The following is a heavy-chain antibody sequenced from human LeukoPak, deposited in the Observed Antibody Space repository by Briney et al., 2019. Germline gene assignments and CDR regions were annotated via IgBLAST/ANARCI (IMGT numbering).Heavy chain of an antibody. J-gene: IGHJ5*02. CDR2: ISFNSKII. CDR1: GFSFSDYY. D-gene: IGHD7-27*01. Sequence: KPGGSLRLSCAASGFSFSDYYMSWLRQAPGKGLEWVSYISFNSKIIYYADSVKGRFTVSRDNGKNSLYLQLNSLSADDTAVYHCAGGHWGLDPWGQGTPVTVSS. V-gene: IGHV3-11*01. CDR3: AGGHWGLDP.